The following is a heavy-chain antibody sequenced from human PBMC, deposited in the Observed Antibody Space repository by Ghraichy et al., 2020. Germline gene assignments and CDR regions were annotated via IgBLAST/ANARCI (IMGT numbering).Heavy chain of an antibody. CDR1: GGSISSSNW. CDR3: ARRSGVRCSSPSCYGDYYYGMDV. Sequence: SETLSLTCAVSGGSISSSNWWSWVRQPPGKGLEWIGEIYHSGSTNYNPSLKSRVTISVDKSKNQFSLKLSSVTAADTAVYYCARRSGVRCSSPSCYGDYYYGMDVWGQGTTVTVSS. J-gene: IGHJ6*02. D-gene: IGHD2-2*01. V-gene: IGHV4-4*02. CDR2: IYHSGST.